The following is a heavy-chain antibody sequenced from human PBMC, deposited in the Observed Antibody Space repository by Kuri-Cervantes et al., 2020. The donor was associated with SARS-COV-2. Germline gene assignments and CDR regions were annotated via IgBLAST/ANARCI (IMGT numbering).Heavy chain of an antibody. V-gene: IGHV4-39*01. D-gene: IGHD6-13*01. CDR3: ARTTLAGPSHFDY. CDR2: IYYSGST. J-gene: IGHJ4*02. Sequence: SETLSLTCTVSGGSISSSSYFWGWIRQAPGKGLEWIGIIYYSGSTYYNPSLKRRVTISVDTSKNQFSLQLTSVTAADTAVYYCARTTLAGPSHFDYWGQGILVTVSS. CDR1: GGSISSSSYF.